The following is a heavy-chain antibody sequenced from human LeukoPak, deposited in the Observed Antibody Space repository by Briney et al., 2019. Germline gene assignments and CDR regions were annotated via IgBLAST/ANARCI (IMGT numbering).Heavy chain of an antibody. CDR2: ISGSGGST. CDR3: AKTLYDFWSGPSNDAFDI. Sequence: GGSLRLSCAASGFTFSSYAMSWVRQAPGKGLEWVSAISGSGGSTYYADSVKGRFTISRDNSKNTLYLQMNSLRAEDTAVYYCAKTLYDFWSGPSNDAFDIWGQGTMVTVSS. CDR1: GFTFSSYA. D-gene: IGHD3-3*01. V-gene: IGHV3-23*01. J-gene: IGHJ3*02.